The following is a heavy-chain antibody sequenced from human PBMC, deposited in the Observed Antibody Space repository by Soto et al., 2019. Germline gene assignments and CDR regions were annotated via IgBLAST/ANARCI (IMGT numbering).Heavy chain of an antibody. Sequence: SETLSLTCTVSGGSISSGGYYWSWIRQHPGKGLEWIGYIYYSGSTYYNPSLKSRVTISVDTSKNQFSLKLSSVTAADTAVYYCARVKYSYGTGGLDYWGQGTLVTVSS. D-gene: IGHD5-18*01. CDR3: ARVKYSYGTGGLDY. CDR1: GGSISSGGYY. CDR2: IYYSGST. J-gene: IGHJ4*02. V-gene: IGHV4-31*03.